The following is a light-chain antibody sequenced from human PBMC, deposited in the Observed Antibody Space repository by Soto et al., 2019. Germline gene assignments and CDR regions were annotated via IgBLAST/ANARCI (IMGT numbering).Light chain of an antibody. CDR2: GAS. J-gene: IGKJ4*01. CDR3: QQYNNWPLT. V-gene: IGKV3D-15*01. Sequence: EIVMTQSPATLSVSPGXXXXXXXXASQSVSSNLAWYQQKPGQAPRLLIYGASTRATGIPARFSGSGSGTEFTLTISSLQSEDXAVXXXQQYNNWPLTFGGGTKVEIK. CDR1: QSVSSN.